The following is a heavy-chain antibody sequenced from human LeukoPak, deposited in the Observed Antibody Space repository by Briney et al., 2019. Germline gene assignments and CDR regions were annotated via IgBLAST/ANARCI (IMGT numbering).Heavy chain of an antibody. J-gene: IGHJ4*02. Sequence: PGGSLRLSCAASGFTFSSYGMHWVRQAPGKGLKWVAVISFDASNKYYADSVKGRFTISRDNSKNTLYLQMNSLRAEDAAVYYCATEGSFDYWGQGTLVTVSS. V-gene: IGHV3-30*03. CDR2: ISFDASNK. CDR3: ATEGSFDY. CDR1: GFTFSSYG.